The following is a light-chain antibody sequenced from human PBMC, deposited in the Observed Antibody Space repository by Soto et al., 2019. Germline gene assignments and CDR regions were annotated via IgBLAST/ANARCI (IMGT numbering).Light chain of an antibody. Sequence: EIVLTQSPGTLSLSPGERATLSCSASQSVSSSYLAWYQHNPGQAPRLLIYGASTRATGIPDRFSGSGSGTDFTLTIRRLEPEDFTVYYCQQYGSSPPYTFGHGTQLEIK. J-gene: IGKJ2*01. V-gene: IGKV3-20*01. CDR2: GAS. CDR1: QSVSSSY. CDR3: QQYGSSPPYT.